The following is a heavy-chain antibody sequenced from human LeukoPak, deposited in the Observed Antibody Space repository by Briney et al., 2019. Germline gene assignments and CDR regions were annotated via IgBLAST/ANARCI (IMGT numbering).Heavy chain of an antibody. CDR3: ARDLTVAATRDYYYGMDV. V-gene: IGHV3-21*01. CDR2: ISSSSSYI. CDR1: GFSFSSYS. Sequence: GGSLRLSCAASGFSFSSYSMNWVRQAPGKGLEWVSSISSSSSYIYYADSVKGRFTISRDNAKNSLYLQMNSLRAEDTAVYYCARDLTVAATRDYYYGMDVWGKGTTVTVSS. D-gene: IGHD2-15*01. J-gene: IGHJ6*04.